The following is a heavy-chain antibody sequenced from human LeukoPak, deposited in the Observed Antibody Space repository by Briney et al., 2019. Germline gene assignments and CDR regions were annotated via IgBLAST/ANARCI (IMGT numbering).Heavy chain of an antibody. Sequence: PGGSLRLSCAASGFTFSSYSMNWVRQAPGKGLEWVSYISSSSSTIYYADSVKGRFTISRDNAKNSLYLQMNSLRAEDTAVYYCARANPAYSSSWYGGGAFDIWGQGTMITVSS. CDR2: ISSSSSTI. D-gene: IGHD6-13*01. CDR1: GFTFSSYS. CDR3: ARANPAYSSSWYGGGAFDI. V-gene: IGHV3-48*04. J-gene: IGHJ3*02.